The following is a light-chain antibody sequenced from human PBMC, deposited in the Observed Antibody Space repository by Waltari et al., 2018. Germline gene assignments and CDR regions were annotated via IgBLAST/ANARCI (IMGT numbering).Light chain of an antibody. CDR2: AAS. CDR3: QQYANSPRT. J-gene: IGKJ1*01. Sequence: EIVLTQSPGTLSLSPGDRATLSCRASHSVSSNNLAWYQQKPGQAPRLLIYAASSRATGITDRFSGSGSGTDFTLTISRVEPEDFAAYYCQQYANSPRTFGQGTKVEIK. CDR1: HSVSSNN. V-gene: IGKV3-20*01.